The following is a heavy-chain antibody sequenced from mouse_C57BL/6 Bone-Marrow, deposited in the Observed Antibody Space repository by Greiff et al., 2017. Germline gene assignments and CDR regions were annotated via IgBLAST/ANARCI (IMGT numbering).Heavy chain of an antibody. D-gene: IGHD2-2*01. V-gene: IGHV5-16*01. CDR2: INYDGSST. CDR3: AREGDYYGYDGAWFAY. CDR1: GFTFSDYY. J-gene: IGHJ3*01. Sequence: EVKLVESEGGLVQPGSSMKLSCTASGFTFSDYYMAWVRQVPEKGLEWVANINYDGSSTYYLDSLKSRFIISRDNAKNILYLQMSSLKYEDTATYYCAREGDYYGYDGAWFAYWGQGTLVTVSA.